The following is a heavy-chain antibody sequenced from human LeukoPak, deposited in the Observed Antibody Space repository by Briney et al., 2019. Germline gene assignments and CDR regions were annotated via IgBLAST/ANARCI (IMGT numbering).Heavy chain of an antibody. D-gene: IGHD5-18*01. Sequence: PGESQRLSCAASGFTLSSYSMNWVRQAPGKGLQWVSHISSSSSTIHYADSVKGRFTISRDNAKNSLYLQMNSLRAEDTAVYYCARLRRFSYGRHYYYYYMDVWGKGTTVTVSS. CDR3: ARLRRFSYGRHYYYYYMDV. J-gene: IGHJ6*03. V-gene: IGHV3-48*01. CDR2: ISSSSSTI. CDR1: GFTLSSYS.